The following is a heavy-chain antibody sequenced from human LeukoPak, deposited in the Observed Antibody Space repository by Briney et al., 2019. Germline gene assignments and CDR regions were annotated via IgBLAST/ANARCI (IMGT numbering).Heavy chain of an antibody. D-gene: IGHD6-13*01. CDR3: AKTTPGIAAAGTRYYFDY. J-gene: IGHJ4*02. Sequence: GGSLRLSCAASGFTFSSYAMSWVRQAPGKGLEWVSAISGSGGSTYYADSVKGRFTISRDSSKNTLYLQMNSLRAEDTAVYYCAKTTPGIAAAGTRYYFDYWGQRTLVTVSS. CDR2: ISGSGGST. CDR1: GFTFSSYA. V-gene: IGHV3-23*01.